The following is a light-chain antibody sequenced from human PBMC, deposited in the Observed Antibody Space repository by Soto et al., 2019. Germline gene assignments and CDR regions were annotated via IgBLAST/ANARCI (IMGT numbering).Light chain of an antibody. CDR2: KAS. Sequence: DIQMTQSPSTLSASVGDRVTITCRASQSISSWLAWYQQKPGKAPKLLIYKASSLESGVPSRFSGSGSGTDFTRTISSLQPDDFATYYCQQSFTFGPGTKVDIK. J-gene: IGKJ3*01. CDR1: QSISSW. CDR3: QQSFT. V-gene: IGKV1-5*03.